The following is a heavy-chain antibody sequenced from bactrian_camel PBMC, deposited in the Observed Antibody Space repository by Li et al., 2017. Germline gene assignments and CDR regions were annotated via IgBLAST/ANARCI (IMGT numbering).Heavy chain of an antibody. CDR3: AATLSGY. CDR1: EFSLY. V-gene: IGHV3-2*01. D-gene: IGHD3*01. CDR2: IYVHTGGT. Sequence: HVQLVESGGGLVQPGTSARLSCVASEFSLYMVWVRQAPGKGLEWVASIYVHTGGTYYAESVTGRFTISSNNAANTVYLQMNSLRSDDTAVYHCAATLSGYWGQGTQVTVS. J-gene: IGHJ4*01.